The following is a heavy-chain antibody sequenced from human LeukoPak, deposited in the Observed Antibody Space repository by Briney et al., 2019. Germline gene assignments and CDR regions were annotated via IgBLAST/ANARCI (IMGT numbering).Heavy chain of an antibody. D-gene: IGHD3-22*01. Sequence: ASVKVSCKASGYTFTSYYMHWVRQAPGQGLEWMGIINLSGGSTSYAQKFQGRVTMTRDTSISTVYMELSRLRSDDTAVYYCARDSPTYYFDTGGHSHWGQGTLVTVSS. CDR1: GYTFTSYY. J-gene: IGHJ4*02. V-gene: IGHV1-46*01. CDR2: INLSGGST. CDR3: ARDSPTYYFDTGGHSH.